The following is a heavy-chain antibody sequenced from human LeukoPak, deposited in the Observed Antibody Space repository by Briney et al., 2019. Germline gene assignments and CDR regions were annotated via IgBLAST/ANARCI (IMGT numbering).Heavy chain of an antibody. D-gene: IGHD3-10*01. CDR3: AKLFDSGTYNNFFHY. J-gene: IGHJ4*02. Sequence: GRSLRLSCAASGFTFSNYAMSWVRQAPGKGLEWVSAITATSSNTYDADSVQGRFIISRDNSKNTLYLQMNSLRPEDTAVYYCAKLFDSGTYNNFFHYWGQGTLVTVSS. CDR1: GFTFSNYA. CDR2: ITATSSNT. V-gene: IGHV3-23*01.